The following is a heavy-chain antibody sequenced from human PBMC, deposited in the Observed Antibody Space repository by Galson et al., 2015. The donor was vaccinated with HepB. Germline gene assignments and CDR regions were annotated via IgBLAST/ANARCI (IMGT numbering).Heavy chain of an antibody. D-gene: IGHD1-26*01. CDR3: ARVSLSRVGAINY. CDR2: INPSGGST. J-gene: IGHJ4*02. Sequence: SVKVSCKASGYTLTSYYMHWVRQAPGQGLEWMGIINPSGGSTSYAQKFQGRVTMTRDTSTSTVYMELSSLRSEDTAVYYCARVSLSRVGAINYWGQGTLVTVSS. V-gene: IGHV1-46*03. CDR1: GYTLTSYY.